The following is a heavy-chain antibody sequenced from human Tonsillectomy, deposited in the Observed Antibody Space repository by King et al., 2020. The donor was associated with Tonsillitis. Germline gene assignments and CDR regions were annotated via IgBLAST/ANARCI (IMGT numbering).Heavy chain of an antibody. Sequence: VQLQQWGAGLLKPSETLSLPCAAYGGSFSGYYWSWIRQPPGQGLEWVGEINHSGRTNYNPPLPKRVTISIETSKNQFSLNLSSVTAADTAVYYCAREPSIAGTGIRALDYWGQGNLVTVSS. CDR3: AREPSIAGTGIRALDY. D-gene: IGHD6-13*01. CDR1: GGSFSGYY. CDR2: INHSGRT. J-gene: IGHJ4*02. V-gene: IGHV4-34*01.